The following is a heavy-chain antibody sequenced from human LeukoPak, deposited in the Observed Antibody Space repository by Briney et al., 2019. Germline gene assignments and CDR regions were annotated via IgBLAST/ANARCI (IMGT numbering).Heavy chain of an antibody. V-gene: IGHV3-49*04. CDR2: IRNKANGGTA. D-gene: IGHD6-19*01. CDR1: GFTFSDYA. J-gene: IGHJ4*02. CDR3: SRAYSTGWLGINDY. Sequence: PGGSLRLSCTASGFTFSDYAMTWVRQAPGKGLEWVGFIRNKANGGTADYAASVNGRFTISRDDSKTIAYLQMNSLKTEDTAVYFCSRAYSTGWLGINDYWGQGVLVTVSS.